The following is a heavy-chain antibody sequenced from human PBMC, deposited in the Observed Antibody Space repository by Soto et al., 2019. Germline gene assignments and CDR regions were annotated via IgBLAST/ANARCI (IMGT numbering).Heavy chain of an antibody. J-gene: IGHJ4*02. Sequence: ASVKVSCKASGYTFTRYGISWVRQAPGQGLEWMGWISAYNGNTNYAQKLQGRVTMTTDTSTSTAYMELRSLRSDDTAVYYCARRGYDFWSGYLYYFDYWGQGTLVTVS. CDR1: GYTFTRYG. CDR3: ARRGYDFWSGYLYYFDY. D-gene: IGHD3-3*01. CDR2: ISAYNGNT. V-gene: IGHV1-18*01.